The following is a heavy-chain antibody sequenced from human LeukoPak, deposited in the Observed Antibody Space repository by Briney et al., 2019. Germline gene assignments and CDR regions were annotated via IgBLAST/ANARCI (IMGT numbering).Heavy chain of an antibody. V-gene: IGHV5-51*01. J-gene: IGHJ4*02. D-gene: IGHD3-22*01. Sequence: GESLKISCKAYGYKFSNYWIGWVRQMPGKGLEWMGIIYPGDSYPGDSKTKYSPSFQGQVTISADKSISTAYLQWSGLKASDTAMYYCARHGSSDYSDSSGFYSNYFFDYWGQGTLVTVSS. CDR2: IYPGDSYPGDSKT. CDR3: ARHGSSDYSDSSGFYSNYFFDY. CDR1: GYKFSNYW.